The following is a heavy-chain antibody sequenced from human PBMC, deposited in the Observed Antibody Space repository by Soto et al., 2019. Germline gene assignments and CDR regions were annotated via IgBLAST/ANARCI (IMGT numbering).Heavy chain of an antibody. V-gene: IGHV3-23*01. CDR1: GFTFSSYA. CDR2: ISGSGGTT. D-gene: IGHD6-25*01. Sequence: EVQLLESGGGLAQPGRSLRLSCAASGFTFSSYAMSWVRQAPVKGLEWVSAISGSGGTTYYADSVKGRFTISRDNSKNTLFLQMNSLRAEDTAVYYCAKFFVETGGSSGWPWSFHYWGQGTLVTVSS. J-gene: IGHJ4*02. CDR3: AKFFVETGGSSGWPWSFHY.